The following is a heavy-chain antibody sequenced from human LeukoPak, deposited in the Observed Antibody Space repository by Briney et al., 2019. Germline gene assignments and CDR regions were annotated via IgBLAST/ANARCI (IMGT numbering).Heavy chain of an antibody. V-gene: IGHV4-59*08. J-gene: IGHJ4*02. CDR3: ARLQPAGTLDY. CDR2: IYYSGST. D-gene: IGHD6-19*01. Sequence: SETLSLTCTVSGGSMTSYYWSWIRQPPGKGLEWIGYIYYSGSTNYNPSLKSRVTVSVDTSKNQFSLKLSSVTAADTAVYYCARLQPAGTLDYWGQGTLVTVSS. CDR1: GGSMTSYY.